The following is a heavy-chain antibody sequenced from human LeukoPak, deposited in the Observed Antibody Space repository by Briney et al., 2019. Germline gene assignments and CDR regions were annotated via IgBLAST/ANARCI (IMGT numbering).Heavy chain of an antibody. Sequence: SETLSLTCTVSGGSISSGSYYWSWIRQPAGKGLEWIGRIYTSGSTNYNPSLKSRVTISVDTSKNQLSLKLSSVTAADTAVYYCARGEVDDFWSGYFGGMDVWGQGTTVTVSS. D-gene: IGHD3-3*01. J-gene: IGHJ6*02. CDR2: IYTSGST. CDR1: GGSISSGSYY. V-gene: IGHV4-61*02. CDR3: ARGEVDDFWSGYFGGMDV.